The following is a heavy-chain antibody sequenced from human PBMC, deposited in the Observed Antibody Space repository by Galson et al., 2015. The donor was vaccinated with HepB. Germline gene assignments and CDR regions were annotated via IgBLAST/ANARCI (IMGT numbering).Heavy chain of an antibody. CDR1: GFTFSNAW. Sequence: SLRLSCAASGFTFSNAWMSWVRQAPGKGLEWVGRIKSKTDGGTTDYAAPVEGRFTISRDDSKNTLYLQMSSLKTEDTAVYYCTTDYYDSPLGYWGQGTLVTVSS. J-gene: IGHJ4*02. V-gene: IGHV3-15*01. CDR2: IKSKTDGGTT. D-gene: IGHD3-22*01. CDR3: TTDYYDSPLGY.